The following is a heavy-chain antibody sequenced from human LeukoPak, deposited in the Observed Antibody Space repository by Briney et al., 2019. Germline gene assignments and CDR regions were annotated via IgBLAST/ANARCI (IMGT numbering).Heavy chain of an antibody. CDR2: ISSSSSYI. CDR3: ARDMSYGDYEDAEYFQH. V-gene: IGHV3-21*01. J-gene: IGHJ1*01. Sequence: PGGSLRLSCAASGFTFSSYAMNWVRQAPGKGLEWVSSISSSSSYIYYADSVKGRFTISRDNAKNSLYLQMNSLRAEDTALYYCARDMSYGDYEDAEYFQHWGQGTLVTVSS. D-gene: IGHD4-17*01. CDR1: GFTFSSYA.